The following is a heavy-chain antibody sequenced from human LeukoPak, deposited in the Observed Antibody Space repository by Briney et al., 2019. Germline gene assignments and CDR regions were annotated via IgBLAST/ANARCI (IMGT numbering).Heavy chain of an antibody. Sequence: SETLSLTCTVSGGSISSGSYYWSWIRQPAGKGLEWIGRIYTSGSTNYNPSLKSRVTISVDTSKNQFSLKLSSVTAADTAVYYCAGPPITMSRGVRYFFDYWGQGTLVTVSS. CDR1: GGSISSGSYY. CDR2: IYTSGST. CDR3: AGPPITMSRGVRYFFDY. V-gene: IGHV4-61*02. J-gene: IGHJ4*02. D-gene: IGHD3-10*01.